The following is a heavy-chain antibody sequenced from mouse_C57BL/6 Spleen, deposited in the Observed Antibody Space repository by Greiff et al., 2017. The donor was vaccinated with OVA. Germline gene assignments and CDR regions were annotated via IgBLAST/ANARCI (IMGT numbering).Heavy chain of an antibody. Sequence: EVKLVESGGGLVKPGGSLKLSCAASGFTFSSYAMSWVRQTPEKRLEWVATISDGGSYTYYPDNVKGRFTISRDNAKNNLYLQMSHLKSEDTAMYYCARGGLPSSHWYFDVWGTGTTVTVSS. V-gene: IGHV5-4*03. J-gene: IGHJ1*03. CDR3: ARGGLPSSHWYFDV. CDR2: ISDGGSYT. D-gene: IGHD2-2*01. CDR1: GFTFSSYA.